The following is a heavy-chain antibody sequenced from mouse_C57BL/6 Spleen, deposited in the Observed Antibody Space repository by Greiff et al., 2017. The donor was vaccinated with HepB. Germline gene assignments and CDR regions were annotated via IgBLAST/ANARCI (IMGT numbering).Heavy chain of an antibody. Sequence: VQLQQSGPELVKPGASVKISCKASGYAFSSSWMNWVKQRPGKGLEWIGRIYPGDGDTNYNGKCKGKATLTADKSSSTAYMQLSSLTSEDSAVYFCARRESYDFDYWGQGTTLTVSS. CDR2: IYPGDGDT. V-gene: IGHV1-82*01. J-gene: IGHJ2*01. D-gene: IGHD2-14*01. CDR1: GYAFSSSW. CDR3: ARRESYDFDY.